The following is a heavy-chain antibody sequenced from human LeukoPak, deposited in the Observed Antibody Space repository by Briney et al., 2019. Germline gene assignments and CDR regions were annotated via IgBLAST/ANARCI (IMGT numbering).Heavy chain of an antibody. CDR2: IFNSGST. CDR3: ARLKAVRGASRANWFDP. V-gene: IGHV4-59*01. D-gene: IGHD3-10*01. Sequence: SETLSPNLTVSCGSNKSFYLGWIRQPPREGPGGIWVIFNSGSTNYNPSLKSRVTISVDTSKNLFSLKLSSVTAADTAVYYCARLKAVRGASRANWFDPWGQGTLVTVSS. CDR1: CGSNKSFY. J-gene: IGHJ5*02.